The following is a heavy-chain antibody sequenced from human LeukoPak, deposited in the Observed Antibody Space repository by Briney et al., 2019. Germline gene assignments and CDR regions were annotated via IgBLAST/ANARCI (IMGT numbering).Heavy chain of an antibody. V-gene: IGHV4-39*01. D-gene: IGHD6-13*01. CDR3: ARHLGGSSWFDY. Sequence: PSETLSLTCTVSGDSISDYYWGWIRQPPGKGLEWIGSIYYSGSTYYNPSLKSRVTMSVDTSKNQFSLKLSSVTAADTAVYTCARHLGGSSWFDYWGQGTLVTVSS. CDR2: IYYSGST. CDR1: GDSISDYY. J-gene: IGHJ4*02.